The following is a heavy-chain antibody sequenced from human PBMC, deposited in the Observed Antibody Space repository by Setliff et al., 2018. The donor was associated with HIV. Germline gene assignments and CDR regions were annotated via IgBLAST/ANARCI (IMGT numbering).Heavy chain of an antibody. D-gene: IGHD1-20*01. CDR2: INYSGNT. J-gene: IGHJ5*01. V-gene: IGHV4-39*01. CDR3: ARPMAPQYNSWFDP. Sequence: PSETLSLTCTVSGVSISTRRYYWGWIRQPPGKGLEWIGNINYSGNTYYNPSLKSRVTISVDTSKNQFSLKLSSVTAADTSVYYCARPMAPQYNSWFDPWGQGTLVTSPQ. CDR1: GVSISTRRYY.